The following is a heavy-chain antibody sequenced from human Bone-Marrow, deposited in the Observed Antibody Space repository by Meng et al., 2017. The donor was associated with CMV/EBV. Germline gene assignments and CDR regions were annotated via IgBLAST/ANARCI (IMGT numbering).Heavy chain of an antibody. CDR1: GFTFSSYW. Sequence: GESLKISCAASGFTFSSYWMSWVRQAPGKGLEWVANIKQDGSEKYYVDSVKGRFTISRDNAKNSLYLQMNSLRAEDTAVYYCARDLRSGRGDSGSGWVYWGQGTLVTVS. CDR2: IKQDGSEK. V-gene: IGHV3-7*01. CDR3: ARDLRSGRGDSGSGWVY. D-gene: IGHD1-26*01. J-gene: IGHJ4*02.